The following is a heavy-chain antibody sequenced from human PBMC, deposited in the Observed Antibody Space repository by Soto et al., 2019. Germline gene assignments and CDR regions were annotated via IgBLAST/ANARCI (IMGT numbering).Heavy chain of an antibody. CDR3: SRMYSSGSGWFHP. CDR2: FYSSGSI. V-gene: IGHV4-31*08. D-gene: IGHD6-19*01. CDR1: GYSITAGGYY. J-gene: IGHJ5*02. Sequence: PSETLCLTCFVSGYSITAGGYYWSWIRHHPGKGLEWIGSFYSSGSIIYNPSLRSRVSISGDTSSNQFSMSLTSVTAADTARYYCSRMYSSGSGWFHPWGQRNLVTVSS.